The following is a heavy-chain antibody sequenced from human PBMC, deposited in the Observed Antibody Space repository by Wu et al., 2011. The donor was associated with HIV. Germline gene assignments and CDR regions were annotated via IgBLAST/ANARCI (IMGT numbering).Heavy chain of an antibody. J-gene: IGHJ4*02. Sequence: QVQLVQSGAELKKPGASVKVSCEASGYSFIDHHIHWVRQAPGQGLEWMGIIHPVAGSTNYAQKFQGRVTMTRDTSTSTAYMELNSLRSEDTAVYYCARDWGGLEVPSSWNFDFWGQGTLVTVSS. CDR2: IHPVAGST. CDR1: GYSFIDHH. CDR3: ARDWGGLEVPSSWNFDF. V-gene: IGHV1-46*01. D-gene: IGHD2-2*01.